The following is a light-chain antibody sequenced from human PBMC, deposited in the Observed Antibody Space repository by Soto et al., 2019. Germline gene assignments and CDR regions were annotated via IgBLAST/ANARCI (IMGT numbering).Light chain of an antibody. Sequence: EIVMTQSPATLSVSPGERATLSCRASQSVAGYLAWYQRKPGQAPRLLIYGASTRATGIPARFSGSGSGTEFTLTISSLQSADYAVYYCQQYNNWLTWTFGQGTKVEIK. V-gene: IGKV3-15*01. J-gene: IGKJ1*01. CDR1: QSVAGY. CDR3: QQYNNWLTWT. CDR2: GAS.